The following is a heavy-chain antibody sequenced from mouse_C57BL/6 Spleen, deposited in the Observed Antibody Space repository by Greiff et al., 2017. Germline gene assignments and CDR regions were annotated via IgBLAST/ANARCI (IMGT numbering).Heavy chain of an antibody. D-gene: IGHD2-3*01. J-gene: IGHJ1*03. CDR3: ATLDGYPWYFDV. V-gene: IGHV1-82*01. Sequence: QVQLQQSGPELVKPGASVKISCKASGYAFSSSWMNWVKQRPGKGPEWIGRIYPGDGDTNYNGKFKGKATLTADKSSSTAYMQLSSLTSEDSAVYFCATLDGYPWYFDVWGTGTTVTVSS. CDR2: IYPGDGDT. CDR1: GYAFSSSW.